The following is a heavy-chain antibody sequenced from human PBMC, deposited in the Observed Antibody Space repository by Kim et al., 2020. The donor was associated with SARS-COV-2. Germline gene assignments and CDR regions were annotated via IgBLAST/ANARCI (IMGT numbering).Heavy chain of an antibody. V-gene: IGHV3-23*01. J-gene: IGHJ4*02. D-gene: IGHD4-4*01. CDR1: GFTFSSYA. CDR2: ISASGGDT. Sequence: GGSLRLSCAASGFTFSSYALSWVRQAPGKGLEWVPRISASGGDTYYADSVQGRFTISRDNSKNALNLEMNSLRAEDTALYYCAKVTTLTAPFYDYWGQGTLVTVSS. CDR3: AKVTTLTAPFYDY.